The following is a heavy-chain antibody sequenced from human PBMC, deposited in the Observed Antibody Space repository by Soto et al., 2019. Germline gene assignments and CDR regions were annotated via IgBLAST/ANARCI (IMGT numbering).Heavy chain of an antibody. CDR1: GFSFRSYE. CDR2: INHSGST. J-gene: IGHJ6*02. CDR3: ARAEGGYVGFYYYYGMDV. D-gene: IGHD5-12*01. V-gene: IGHV4-34*01. Sequence: PGGSLRLSCEGSGFSFRSYEMNWVRQAPGKGLEWIGEINHSGSTNYNPSLKSRVTISVDTSKNQFSLKLSSVTAADTAVYYCARAEGGYVGFYYYYGMDVWGQGTTVTVSS.